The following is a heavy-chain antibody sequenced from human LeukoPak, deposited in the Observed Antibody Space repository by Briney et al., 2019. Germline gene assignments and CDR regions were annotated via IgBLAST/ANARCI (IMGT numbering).Heavy chain of an antibody. CDR3: ARDAFASSWPNYYYGMDV. CDR1: GFTLSTYS. D-gene: IGHD6-13*01. Sequence: GGSLRLSCAASGFTLSTYSLSWVRQAPGKGLEWVSSISTSSSYIYYADSVKGRFTISRDNAKNSLYLQMNSLRAEDTAVYYCARDAFASSWPNYYYGMDVWGQGTTVTVSS. CDR2: ISTSSSYI. J-gene: IGHJ6*02. V-gene: IGHV3-21*01.